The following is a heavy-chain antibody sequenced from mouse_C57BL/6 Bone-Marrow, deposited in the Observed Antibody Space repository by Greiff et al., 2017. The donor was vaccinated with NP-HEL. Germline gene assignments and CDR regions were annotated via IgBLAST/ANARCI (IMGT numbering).Heavy chain of an antibody. CDR3: ARSRWLLGY. CDR2: INPSSGYT. CDR1: GYTFTSYW. Sequence: QVQLKQSGAELAKPGASVKLSCKASGYTFTSYWMHWAKQRPGQGLEWIGYINPSSGYTKYNQKFKDKATLTADKSSSTAYMQLSSLTYDDSAVYYCARSRWLLGYWGQGTTLTVSS. J-gene: IGHJ2*01. D-gene: IGHD2-3*01. V-gene: IGHV1-7*01.